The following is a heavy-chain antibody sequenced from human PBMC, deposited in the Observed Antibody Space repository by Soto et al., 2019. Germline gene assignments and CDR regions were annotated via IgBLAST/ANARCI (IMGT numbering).Heavy chain of an antibody. CDR3: ARGAPGPIYGDYGYFDY. D-gene: IGHD4-17*01. CDR1: GFTFSSYA. V-gene: IGHV3-30-3*01. Sequence: QVQLVESGGGVGQPGRSLRLSCAASGFTFSSYAMHWVRQAPGKGLEWVAVISYDGSNKYYADSVKGRFTISRDNSKNTLYLQMNSLRAEDTAVYYCARGAPGPIYGDYGYFDYWGQGTLVTVSS. J-gene: IGHJ4*02. CDR2: ISYDGSNK.